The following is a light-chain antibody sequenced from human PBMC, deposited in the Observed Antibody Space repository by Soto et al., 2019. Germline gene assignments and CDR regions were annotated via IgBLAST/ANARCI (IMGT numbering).Light chain of an antibody. CDR3: QQYGSSPSLFS. V-gene: IGKV3-20*01. CDR1: QSVSSSY. CDR2: GAS. J-gene: IGKJ3*01. Sequence: EIVWTQSPGTLSLSPGERATLSCRASQSVSSSYLAWYQQKPGQAPRLLIYGASSRATGIPDRFSGSGSGTDFTLTISRLEPEDFAVYYCQQYGSSPSLFSFGPGTKVDIK.